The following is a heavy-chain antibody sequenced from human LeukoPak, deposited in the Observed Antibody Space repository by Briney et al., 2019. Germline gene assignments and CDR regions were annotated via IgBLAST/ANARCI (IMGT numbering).Heavy chain of an antibody. J-gene: IGHJ4*02. V-gene: IGHV1-69*05. Sequence: SVKVSFKASGGTFSSYAISWVRQAPGQGLEWMGGIIPIFGTANYAQKFQGRVTITTDESTSTAYMELSSLRSEDTAVYYCARVKHTYYYDSSGYVDWGQGTLVTVSS. CDR2: IIPIFGTA. CDR1: GGTFSSYA. D-gene: IGHD3-22*01. CDR3: ARVKHTYYYDSSGYVD.